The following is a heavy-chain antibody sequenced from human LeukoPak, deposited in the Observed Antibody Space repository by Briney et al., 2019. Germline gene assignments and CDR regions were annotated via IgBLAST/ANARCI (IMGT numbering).Heavy chain of an antibody. V-gene: IGHV1-24*01. CDR3: TTEIFDYGDYFHAFDI. CDR1: GYTLTELS. D-gene: IGHD4-17*01. CDR2: FDPEDDET. Sequence: ASVKVSCKVSGYTLTELSMHWVRQAPGKGLEWMGSFDPEDDETIYAQKFQGRVTMTEDTSTHTAYMELRSLRSEDTAVYYCTTEIFDYGDYFHAFDIWGQGTMVTVSS. J-gene: IGHJ3*02.